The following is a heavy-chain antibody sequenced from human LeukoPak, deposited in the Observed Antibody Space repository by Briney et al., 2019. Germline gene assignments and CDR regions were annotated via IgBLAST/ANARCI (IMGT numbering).Heavy chain of an antibody. Sequence: SETLSLTCAVYGGSFSGYYWSWIRQPPGKGLEWIGEINHSGSTNYNPSLKSRVTISVDASKNQFSLKLSSVTAADTAVYYCASTGAHYDFWSGYYKTFDYWGQGTLVTVSS. V-gene: IGHV4-34*01. CDR2: INHSGST. CDR3: ASTGAHYDFWSGYYKTFDY. CDR1: GGSFSGYY. J-gene: IGHJ4*02. D-gene: IGHD3-3*01.